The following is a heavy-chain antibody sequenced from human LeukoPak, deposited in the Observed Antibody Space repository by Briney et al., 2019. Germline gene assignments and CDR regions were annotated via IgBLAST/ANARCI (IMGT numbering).Heavy chain of an antibody. Sequence: ASVKVSCKSSGYTFATNGFSWVRQAPGQGLEWMGWISAYNGHRTYAQNFQGRVSMTTDSSTNTAYMELRSLRPDDTAVYYCAREQGGGNCDFWGQGSLVTVSS. CDR2: ISAYNGHR. CDR3: AREQGGGNCDF. D-gene: IGHD2-21*01. V-gene: IGHV1-18*01. J-gene: IGHJ4*02. CDR1: GYTFATNG.